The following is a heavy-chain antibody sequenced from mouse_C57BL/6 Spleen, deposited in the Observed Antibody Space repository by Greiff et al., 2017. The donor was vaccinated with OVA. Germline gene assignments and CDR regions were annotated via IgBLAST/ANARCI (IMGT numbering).Heavy chain of an antibody. Sequence: QVQLQQSGAELVRPGASVTLSCKASGYTFTDYEMHWVKQTPVHGLEWIGAIDPETGGTAYNQKFKGKAILTADKSSSTAYMELRSLTSEDSAVYYCIRFPTGTNYWGQGTTLTVSS. V-gene: IGHV1-15*01. CDR2: IDPETGGT. J-gene: IGHJ2*01. CDR1: GYTFTDYE. D-gene: IGHD4-1*02. CDR3: IRFPTGTNY.